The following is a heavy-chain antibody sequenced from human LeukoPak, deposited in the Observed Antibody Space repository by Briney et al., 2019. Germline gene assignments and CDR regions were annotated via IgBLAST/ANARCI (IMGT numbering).Heavy chain of an antibody. V-gene: IGHV3-48*03. CDR3: AELGITMIGGV. D-gene: IGHD3-10*02. CDR1: GFTFSSYE. J-gene: IGHJ6*04. Sequence: PGGSLRLTCAASGFTFSSYEMNWVRQAPGKGLEWVSYISSSGSTIYYADSVKGRFTISRDNAKNSLYLQMNSLRAEDTAVYYCAELGITMIGGVWGKGTTVTISS. CDR2: ISSSGSTI.